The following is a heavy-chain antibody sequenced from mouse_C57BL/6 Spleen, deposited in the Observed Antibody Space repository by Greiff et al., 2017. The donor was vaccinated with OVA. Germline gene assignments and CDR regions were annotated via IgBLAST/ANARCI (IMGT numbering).Heavy chain of an antibody. Sequence: QVQLQQSGAELMKPGASVKLSCKATGYTFTGYWIEWVKQRPGHGLEWIGEILPGSGSTNYNEKFKGKATFTADTSSNTAYMQLSSLTTEDSAIYYCARGKAYYYGSSYDAMDYWGQGTSVTVSS. V-gene: IGHV1-9*01. D-gene: IGHD1-1*01. CDR3: ARGKAYYYGSSYDAMDY. J-gene: IGHJ4*01. CDR2: ILPGSGST. CDR1: GYTFTGYW.